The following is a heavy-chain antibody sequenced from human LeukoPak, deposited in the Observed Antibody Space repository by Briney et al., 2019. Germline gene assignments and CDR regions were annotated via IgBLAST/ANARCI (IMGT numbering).Heavy chain of an antibody. V-gene: IGHV5-51*01. J-gene: IGHJ4*02. D-gene: IGHD6-13*01. CDR3: ARLLRNIAAAVYYFDY. Sequence: GESLKISCKGSGYSFTNYWIGWVRQMPGNGLEWMGIIYPGDSDTRYSPSFQGQVTISADKSISTAYLQWSSLKASDTAMYYCARLLRNIAAAVYYFDYWGQGTLVTVSS. CDR1: GYSFTNYW. CDR2: IYPGDSDT.